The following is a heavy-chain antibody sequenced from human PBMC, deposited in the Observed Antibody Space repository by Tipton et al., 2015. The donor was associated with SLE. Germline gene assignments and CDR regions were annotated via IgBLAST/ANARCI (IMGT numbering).Heavy chain of an antibody. CDR3: AKGGRITVLGAISHNWFDP. D-gene: IGHD3-3*01. J-gene: IGHJ5*02. CDR1: GFTFSSYA. CDR2: IYSGGSST. V-gene: IGHV3-23*03. Sequence: SLRLSCAASGFTFSSYAMTWVRQAPGKGLERVSIIYSGGSSTYYAESVKGRFTISRDNSKNILFLQMNSLRAEDTATYYCAKGGRITVLGAISHNWFDPWGLGTLVTVSS.